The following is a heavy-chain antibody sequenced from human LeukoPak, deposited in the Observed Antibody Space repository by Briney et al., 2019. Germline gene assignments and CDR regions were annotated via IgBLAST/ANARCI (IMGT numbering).Heavy chain of an antibody. J-gene: IGHJ3*02. CDR3: ARDLSSTHDAFDI. CDR1: GYTSTGYY. Sequence: ASVKVSCKASGYTSTGYYMHWVRQAPGQGLEWMGWINPNSGGTNYAQKFQGRVTMTRDTSISTAYMELSRLRSDDTAVYYCARDLSSTHDAFDIWGQGTMVTVSS. D-gene: IGHD6-13*01. CDR2: INPNSGGT. V-gene: IGHV1-2*02.